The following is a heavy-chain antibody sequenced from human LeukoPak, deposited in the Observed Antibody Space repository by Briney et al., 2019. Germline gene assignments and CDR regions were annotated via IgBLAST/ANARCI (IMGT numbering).Heavy chain of an antibody. J-gene: IGHJ4*02. D-gene: IGHD5-18*01. V-gene: IGHV5-51*01. CDR1: GYSFTSYW. CDR2: IYPYDSNT. Sequence: GESLKISCKGSGYSFTSYWIGWVRQVPGEGLEWMGIIYPYDSNTRYSPSFQGQVTISADKSVSTAYLQWSSLKASDTAMYYCVRPRGYSYGTYFDYWGQGTLVTVFS. CDR3: VRPRGYSYGTYFDY.